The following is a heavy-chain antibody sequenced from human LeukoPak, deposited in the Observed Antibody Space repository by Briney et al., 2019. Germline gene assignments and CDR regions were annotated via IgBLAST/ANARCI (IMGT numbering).Heavy chain of an antibody. J-gene: IGHJ4*02. CDR1: GFTFDDYA. CDR2: IGWNSGAI. CDR3: ARGRGRFLEWVDY. V-gene: IGHV3-9*01. D-gene: IGHD3-3*01. Sequence: PGGSLRLSCAASGFTFDDYAMHWVRQGPGMGLEWVSAIGWNSGAINYADSVRGRFTISRDNAKNSLYLQMNSLRAEDTALYYCARGRGRFLEWVDYWGQGTLVTVSS.